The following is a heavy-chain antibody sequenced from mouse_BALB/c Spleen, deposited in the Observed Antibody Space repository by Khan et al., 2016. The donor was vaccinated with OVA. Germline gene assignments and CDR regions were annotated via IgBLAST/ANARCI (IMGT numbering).Heavy chain of an antibody. CDR1: GYSFTSYY. V-gene: IGHV1S81*02. Sequence: VQLQESGAQLVKPGASVRLSCKASGYSFTSYYLYWVKQRPGQVLEWIGDINPSNGGTNFNEKFKNKATLTVDKSSNTAYMQLSSLASEDYAVDYCTRSGYGTFAYWGQGTLVTVSA. J-gene: IGHJ3*01. CDR2: INPSNGGT. CDR3: TRSGYGTFAY. D-gene: IGHD2-1*01.